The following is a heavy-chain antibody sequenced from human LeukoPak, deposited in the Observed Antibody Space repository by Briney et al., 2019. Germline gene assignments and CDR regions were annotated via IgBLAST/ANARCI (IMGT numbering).Heavy chain of an antibody. V-gene: IGHV3-11*04. D-gene: IGHD3-10*02. J-gene: IGHJ6*04. CDR2: ISSSGSTI. Sequence: PGGSLRLSCAASGFTVSSNYMSWVRQAPGKGLEWVSYISSSGSTIYYADCVKGRFTISRDNAKNSLYLQMNSLRAEDTAVYYCAELGITMIGGVWGKGTTVTISS. CDR3: AELGITMIGGV. CDR1: GFTVSSNY.